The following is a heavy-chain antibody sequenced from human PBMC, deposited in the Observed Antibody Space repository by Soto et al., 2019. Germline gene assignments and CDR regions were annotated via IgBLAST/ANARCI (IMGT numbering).Heavy chain of an antibody. CDR3: ARARSSGWYYFDY. V-gene: IGHV3-21*01. J-gene: IGHJ4*02. D-gene: IGHD6-19*01. CDR2: ISSSSSYI. CDR1: GFTFSSYS. Sequence: GGSLRLSCAASGFTFSSYSMNWVRQAPGKGLEWVSSISSSSSYIYYADSVKGRFTISRDNAKNSLYLQMNSLRAEDTAVYYCARARSSGWYYFDYWGQGTLVTVSS.